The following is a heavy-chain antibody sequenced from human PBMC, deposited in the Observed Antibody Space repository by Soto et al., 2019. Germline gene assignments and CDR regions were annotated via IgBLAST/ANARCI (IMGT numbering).Heavy chain of an antibody. CDR1: GGSISSGDYY. Sequence: PSETLSLTCTVSGGSISSGDYYWSWIRQPPGKGLEWIGYIYYSGSTYYNPSLKSRVTISVDTSKNQFSLKLSSVTAADTAVYYCARVLAYYYGSGSYPYYFDYWGQGTLVTVSS. CDR3: ARVLAYYYGSGSYPYYFDY. J-gene: IGHJ4*02. D-gene: IGHD3-10*01. CDR2: IYYSGST. V-gene: IGHV4-30-4*01.